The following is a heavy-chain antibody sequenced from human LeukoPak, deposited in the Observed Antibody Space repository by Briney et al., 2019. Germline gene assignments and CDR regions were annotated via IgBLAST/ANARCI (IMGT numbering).Heavy chain of an antibody. D-gene: IGHD6-19*01. CDR3: AGTYSSGWYVNY. CDR1: GYTFTGYY. J-gene: IGHJ4*02. Sequence: ASVKVSCKASGYTFTGYYMHWVRQAPGQGLEWMGRINPNSGGTNYAQKFQGRVTMTRDTSISTAYMELSRLRSDDTAVYYCAGTYSSGWYVNYWGQGTLVTVSS. V-gene: IGHV1-2*06. CDR2: INPNSGGT.